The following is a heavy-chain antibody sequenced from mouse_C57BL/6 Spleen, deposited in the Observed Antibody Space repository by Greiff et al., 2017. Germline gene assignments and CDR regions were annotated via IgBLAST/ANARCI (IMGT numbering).Heavy chain of an antibody. CDR1: GYTFTSYW. CDR2: INPSNGGT. D-gene: IGHD2-1*01. CDR3: SSSVEGYYGYYGLAS. J-gene: IGHJ3*01. V-gene: IGHV1-53*01. Sequence: QVQLKQPGTELVKPGASVKLSCKASGYTFTSYWMHWVKQRPGQGLEWIGNINPSNGGTNYNEKFKSKATLTVDKSSSTAYMQLSSLTSEDSAVYFWSSSVEGYYGYYGLASGGQGTLVPVSA.